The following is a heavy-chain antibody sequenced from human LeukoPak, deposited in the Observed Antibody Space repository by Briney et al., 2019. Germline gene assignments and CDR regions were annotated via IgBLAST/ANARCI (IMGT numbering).Heavy chain of an antibody. D-gene: IGHD3-10*01. V-gene: IGHV3-30*18. CDR1: GFTFSTYA. CDR2: VSSDGKNK. CDR3: AKDHYYSSGTYFDS. J-gene: IGHJ4*02. Sequence: GRSLRLSCAASGFTFSTYALHWVRQAPGKGLEWVAVVSSDGKNKYYADSVKGRFTISRDNSQNTLYLQMNSLRAEDTAVYYCAKDHYYSSGTYFDSWGQGTLVTVSS.